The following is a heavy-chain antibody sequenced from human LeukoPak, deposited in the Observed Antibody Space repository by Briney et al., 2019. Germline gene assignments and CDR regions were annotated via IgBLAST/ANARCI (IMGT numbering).Heavy chain of an antibody. CDR1: GYTFTGYY. D-gene: IGHD5-18*01. Sequence: ASVKVSCKASGYTFTGYYMHWVRQAPGQGLEWMGWINPNSGGTNYAQKFQGRVTMTRDTSISTAYMELSRLRSDDTAVYYCARDLIYVDTATDYYYGMDVWGQGPRSPSP. J-gene: IGHJ6*02. CDR3: ARDLIYVDTATDYYYGMDV. V-gene: IGHV1-2*02. CDR2: INPNSGGT.